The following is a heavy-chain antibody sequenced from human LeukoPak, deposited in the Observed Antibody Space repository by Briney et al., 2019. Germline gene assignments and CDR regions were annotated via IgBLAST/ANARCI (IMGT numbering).Heavy chain of an antibody. Sequence: GASVKDSCKASGYTFTSYDINWVRQATGQGLEWMGWMNPNSGNTGYAQKFQGRVTMTRNTSISTAYMELSSLRSEDTAVYYCARVPGYDSSGYPDYWGQGTLVTVSS. CDR1: GYTFTSYD. J-gene: IGHJ4*02. V-gene: IGHV1-8*01. CDR3: ARVPGYDSSGYPDY. CDR2: MNPNSGNT. D-gene: IGHD3-22*01.